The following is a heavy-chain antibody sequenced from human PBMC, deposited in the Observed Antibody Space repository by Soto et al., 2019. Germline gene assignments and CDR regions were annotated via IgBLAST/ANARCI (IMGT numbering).Heavy chain of an antibody. CDR3: ASDYNAYQRQHVFDI. CDR2: INPSGAST. Sequence: QVQLVKSGAEVKKHGASVKVACKASGYSFNSYYMHWVRQAPGQGHEWMGVINPSGASTSYAQKFQGRVTMTRDTSTSTVYMELSSLRSEDTALYYCASDYNAYQRQHVFDIWGQGTLVTVSS. D-gene: IGHD3-10*01. J-gene: IGHJ3*02. CDR1: GYSFNSYY. V-gene: IGHV1-46*02.